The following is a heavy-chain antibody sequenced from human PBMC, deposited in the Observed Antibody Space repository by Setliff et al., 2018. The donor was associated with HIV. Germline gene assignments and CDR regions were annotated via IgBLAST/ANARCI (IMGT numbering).Heavy chain of an antibody. Sequence: SETLSLTCTVSGGSIRTGAYYWGWIRQPPGKGLEWIGSIYYDGRTFYKPSFERRVTISGVPSKNQFSLRLSSVTAADTATYYCARGRDSVLTPFDYWGQGTLVTVSS. J-gene: IGHJ4*02. CDR3: ARGRDSVLTPFDY. CDR1: GGSIRTGAYY. V-gene: IGHV4-39*02. D-gene: IGHD3-10*01. CDR2: IYYDGRT.